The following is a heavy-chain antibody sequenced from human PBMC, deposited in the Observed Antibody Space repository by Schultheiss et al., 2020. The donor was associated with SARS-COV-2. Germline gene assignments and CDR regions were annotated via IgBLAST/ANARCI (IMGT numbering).Heavy chain of an antibody. V-gene: IGHV3-21*01. Sequence: GESLKISCAASGFTFSSYAMSWVRQAPGKGLEWVSSISSSSSYIYYADSVKGRFTISRDNSKNTLYLQMNSLRAEDTAVYYCAAGRAGNYYYYGMDVWGQGTTVTVSS. CDR2: ISSSSSYI. CDR1: GFTFSSYA. CDR3: AAGRAGNYYYYGMDV. J-gene: IGHJ6*02.